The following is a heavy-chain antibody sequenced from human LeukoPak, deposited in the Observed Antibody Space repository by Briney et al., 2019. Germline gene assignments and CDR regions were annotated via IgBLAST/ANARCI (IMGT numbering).Heavy chain of an antibody. CDR2: ISGSGGTT. CDR1: GLTFSTYG. V-gene: IGHV3-23*01. J-gene: IGHJ4*02. D-gene: IGHD6-19*01. Sequence: GGSLRLSCAASGLTFSTYGMSWVRQAPGKGLEWVAAISGSGGTTYYADSVKGRFTISRDNSKDTLFLQMNSLRAEDTAVYYCAKTGTQWLVPDYFDYWGQGTLVTVSS. CDR3: AKTGTQWLVPDYFDY.